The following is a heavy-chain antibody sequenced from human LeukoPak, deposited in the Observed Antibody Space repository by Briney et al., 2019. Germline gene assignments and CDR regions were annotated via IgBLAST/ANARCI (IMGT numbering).Heavy chain of an antibody. CDR1: GGSFSGYY. D-gene: IGHD5-24*01. CDR3: ARGWQMATFDY. V-gene: IGHV4-34*01. Sequence: PSKTLSLTCAVYGGSFSGYYWSWIRQPPGKGLEWIGEINHSGSTNYNPSLKSRVTISVDTSKNQFSLKLSSVTAADTAVYYCARGWQMATFDYWGQGTLVTVSS. J-gene: IGHJ4*02. CDR2: INHSGST.